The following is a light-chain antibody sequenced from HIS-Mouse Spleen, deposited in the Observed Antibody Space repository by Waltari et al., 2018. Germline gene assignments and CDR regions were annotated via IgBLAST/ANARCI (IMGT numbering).Light chain of an antibody. J-gene: IGKJ3*01. Sequence: DIQMTQSPSSLSASVGDRVTITCQASQDISNYLNWYQQKPGKAPKLLIYDASNLETGVPSRVSGSGSGTDFTFTISSLQPEDIATYYCQQYDNLPIFTFGPGTKVDIK. CDR3: QQYDNLPIFT. CDR1: QDISNY. CDR2: DAS. V-gene: IGKV1-33*01.